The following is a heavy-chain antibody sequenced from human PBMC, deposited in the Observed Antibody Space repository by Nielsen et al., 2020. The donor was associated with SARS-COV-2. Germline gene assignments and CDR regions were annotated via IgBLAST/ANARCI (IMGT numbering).Heavy chain of an antibody. CDR3: ARGRDTTTNSYLDV. CDR2: ILHSGFT. CDR1: GGSLTEHD. J-gene: IGHJ6*02. D-gene: IGHD4-17*01. Sequence: SETLSLTCAISGGSLTEHDWNWIRQPPGRGLEWLGEILHSGFTNNNPSLTTRLLISSDKSKNQFSLRLRSVTAADTAIYYCARGRDTTTNSYLDVWGQGTTVTVSS. V-gene: IGHV4-34*01.